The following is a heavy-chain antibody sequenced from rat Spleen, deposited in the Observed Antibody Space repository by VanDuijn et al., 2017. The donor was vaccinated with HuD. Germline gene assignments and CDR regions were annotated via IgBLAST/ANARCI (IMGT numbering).Heavy chain of an antibody. V-gene: IGHV5-31*01. J-gene: IGHJ4*01. Sequence: EVQLVESGGGLVQPGRSLKLSCVASGFTFNNYWMTWIRQAPGKGLEWVASITNTGGSTYYPDSVKGRFTISRDNAKSTLYLQMNSLRSEDTATYYCTRFHSGDYVMDAWGQGASVTVSS. CDR3: TRFHSGDYVMDA. CDR1: GFTFNNYW. CDR2: ITNTGGST. D-gene: IGHD4-3*01.